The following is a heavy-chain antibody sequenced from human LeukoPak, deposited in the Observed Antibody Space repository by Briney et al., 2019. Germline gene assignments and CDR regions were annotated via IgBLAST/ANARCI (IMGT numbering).Heavy chain of an antibody. CDR2: ISSSGSTI. V-gene: IGHV3-48*03. CDR1: GFTFSSYE. J-gene: IGHJ4*02. CDR3: ARRFWYSSGWYYFDY. D-gene: IGHD6-19*01. Sequence: GGSLRLSCAASGFTFSSYEMNWVRQAQGKGLEWVSYISSSGSTIYYADSVKGRFTISRDNAKNSLYLQMNSLRAEDTAVYYCARRFWYSSGWYYFDYWGQGTLVTVSS.